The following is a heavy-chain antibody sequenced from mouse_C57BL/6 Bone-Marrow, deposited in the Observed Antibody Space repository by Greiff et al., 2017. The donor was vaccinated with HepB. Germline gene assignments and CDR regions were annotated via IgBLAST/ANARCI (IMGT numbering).Heavy chain of an antibody. D-gene: IGHD1-1*01. CDR3: ARRIMTTVVATDYAMDY. CDR2: ISSGGSYT. V-gene: IGHV5-6*01. Sequence: EVMLVESGGDLVKPGGSLKLSCAASGFTFSSYGMSWVRQTPDKRLEWVATISSGGSYTYYPDSVKGRFTISRDNAKNTLYLQMSSLKSEDTAMYYCARRIMTTVVATDYAMDYWGQGTSVTVSS. CDR1: GFTFSSYG. J-gene: IGHJ4*01.